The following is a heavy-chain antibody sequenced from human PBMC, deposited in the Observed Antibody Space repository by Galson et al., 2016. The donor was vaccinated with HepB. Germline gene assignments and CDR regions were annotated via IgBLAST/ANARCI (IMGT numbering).Heavy chain of an antibody. Sequence: SLRLSCAVSGLTFRNFWMSWARQAPGKGPEWVGRIKSKTDGGTADYVAPVKGRFTISRDDSKNTFYLQMNSLSTEDTAVYYCTTYTKIWGQGTLVTVSS. CDR1: GLTFRNFW. CDR3: TTYTKI. D-gene: IGHD3-22*01. CDR2: IKSKTDGGTA. J-gene: IGHJ4*02. V-gene: IGHV3-15*01.